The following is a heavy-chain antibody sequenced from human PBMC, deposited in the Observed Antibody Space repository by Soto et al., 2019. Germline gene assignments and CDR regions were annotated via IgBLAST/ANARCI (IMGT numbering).Heavy chain of an antibody. CDR3: ARVLEGYYDSSGLNPLDY. V-gene: IGHV3-33*01. CDR2: IWYDASKQ. CDR1: GFSFSVYG. Sequence: GGSLRLSCETSGFSFSVYGMHWVRQAPGKGLEWVAVIWYDASKQFYAASVEGRFTISRDNSKAILYLQMNSLRAEDTAVYYCARVLEGYYDSSGLNPLDYWGQGTLVTVSS. J-gene: IGHJ4*02. D-gene: IGHD3-22*01.